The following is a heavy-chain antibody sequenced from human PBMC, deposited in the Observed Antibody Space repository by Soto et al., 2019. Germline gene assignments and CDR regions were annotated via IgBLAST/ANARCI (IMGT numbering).Heavy chain of an antibody. Sequence: QVQLVQSGAEVKKPGASVKVSCKASGYTFTSYGISWVRQAPGQGLEWMGWISAYNGNTNYAQKLQGRVTMTTDTSTRTAYMELRSLRSDDKAVYYCARGGLVPAANPPYYYSSGMDVWGKGTTVTVSS. V-gene: IGHV1-18*01. CDR2: ISAYNGNT. D-gene: IGHD2-2*01. CDR3: ARGGLVPAANPPYYYSSGMDV. J-gene: IGHJ6*04. CDR1: GYTFTSYG.